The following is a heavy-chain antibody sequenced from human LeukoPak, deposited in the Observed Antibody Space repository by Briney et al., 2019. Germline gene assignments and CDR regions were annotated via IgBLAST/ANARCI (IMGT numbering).Heavy chain of an antibody. V-gene: IGHV4-59*01. CDR1: GGSISIYY. CDR3: AIGYSYGYFDY. Sequence: PSETLSLTCTVSGGSISIYYWSWIRQPPGKGLEWIGYIYYSGSTNYNPSLKSRVTISVDTSKNQFSLKLSSVTAADTAVYYCAIGYSYGYFDYWGQGTLVTVSS. D-gene: IGHD5-18*01. CDR2: IYYSGST. J-gene: IGHJ4*02.